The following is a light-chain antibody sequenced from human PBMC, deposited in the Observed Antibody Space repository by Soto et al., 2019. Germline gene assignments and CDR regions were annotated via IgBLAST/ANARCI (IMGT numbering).Light chain of an antibody. CDR3: QQSYSTPRT. CDR1: QSISSY. V-gene: IGKV1-39*01. J-gene: IGKJ1*01. CDR2: AAS. Sequence: DLQITQSPASLSSSVVDRVTITCRASQSISSYLNWYQQKPGKAPKLLIYAASSLQSEVPSRFSGSVSGTDFTLTISSLQPEDFATYYCQQSYSTPRTFGQGTKVDIK.